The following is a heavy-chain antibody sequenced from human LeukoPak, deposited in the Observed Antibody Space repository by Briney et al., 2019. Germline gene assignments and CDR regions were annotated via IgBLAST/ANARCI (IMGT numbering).Heavy chain of an antibody. Sequence: GGSLRLSCAASGFTFDDYAMHWVRQAPGKGLEWVSGISWNSGGIGYADSVKGRFTISRDNAKNSLYLQMNSLRAEDTALYYCAKAPLRGYSYGSFDYWGQGTLVTVSS. V-gene: IGHV3-9*01. CDR1: GFTFDDYA. J-gene: IGHJ4*02. CDR3: AKAPLRGYSYGSFDY. CDR2: ISWNSGGI. D-gene: IGHD5-18*01.